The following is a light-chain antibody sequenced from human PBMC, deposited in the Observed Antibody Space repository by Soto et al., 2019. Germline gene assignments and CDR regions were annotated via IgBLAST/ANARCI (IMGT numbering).Light chain of an antibody. V-gene: IGKV3-15*01. CDR1: QSVSSN. CDR3: QQYSAWPLT. CDR2: GAS. Sequence: EIVMTQSPAILSVSPGERATIFCRASQSVSSNFLAWYQHKPGQAPRLLIHGASTRATGVPARFSGSASETEFTLTISSLQSEDFAVYYCQQYSAWPLTFGGGTKVDIK. J-gene: IGKJ4*01.